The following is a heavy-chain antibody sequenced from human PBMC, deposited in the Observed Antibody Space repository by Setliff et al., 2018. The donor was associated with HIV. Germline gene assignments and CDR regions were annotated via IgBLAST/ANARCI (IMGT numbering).Heavy chain of an antibody. CDR1: GYTFTSYD. CDR2: MNPNSGNT. J-gene: IGHJ4*02. V-gene: IGHV1-8*02. CDR3: ATRRGDEPFAV. D-gene: IGHD3-16*01. Sequence: ASVKVSCKASGYTFTSYDINWVRQATGQGLEWMGWMNPNSGNTGYAQKFQGRVTMTRDTSASTVYMELSSLKSEDTAVFYCATRRGDEPFAVWGQGTLVTV.